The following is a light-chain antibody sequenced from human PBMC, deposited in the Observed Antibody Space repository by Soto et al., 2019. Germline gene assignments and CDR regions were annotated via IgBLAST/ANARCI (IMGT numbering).Light chain of an antibody. CDR3: QQFYSTPLP. Sequence: DIVMTQSPDSLAVSLGERATINCKSSQSVFYSSNNKNYLAWYQQKPGQPPKLLIYWASTGESGVPHRFSGSGSATEFNLTISSRQGEDVAFDCLQQFYSTPLPFGGGNKVDI. CDR1: QSVFYSSNNKNY. V-gene: IGKV4-1*01. CDR2: WAS. J-gene: IGKJ4*01.